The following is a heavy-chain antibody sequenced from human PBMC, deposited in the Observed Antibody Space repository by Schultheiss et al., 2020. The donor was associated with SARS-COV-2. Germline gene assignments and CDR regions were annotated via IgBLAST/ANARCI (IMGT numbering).Heavy chain of an antibody. J-gene: IGHJ4*02. D-gene: IGHD5-18*01. Sequence: SETLSLTCAVYGGSFSGYYWSWIRQPPGKGLEWIGEINHSGSTNYNPSLKSRVTISVDMSKNQFSLKLSSVTAADTAVYYCAEGVDTAMGDWGQGTLVTVSS. CDR3: AEGVDTAMGD. V-gene: IGHV4-34*01. CDR1: GGSFSGYY. CDR2: INHSGST.